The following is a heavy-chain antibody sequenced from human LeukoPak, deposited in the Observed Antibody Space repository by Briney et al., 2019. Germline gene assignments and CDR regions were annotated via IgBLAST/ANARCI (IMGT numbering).Heavy chain of an antibody. V-gene: IGHV5-51*01. CDR2: IYPGDSDT. J-gene: IGHJ4*02. Sequence: GESLKISCKGSGYSFTSYWIGWVRQMPGKGLEWMGIIYPGDSDTRYSPSFQGQVTISADKSISTAYLQWSSLKASDTPMYYCARQAMLGSGWSSYYFDYWGQGTLVTVSS. CDR1: GYSFTSYW. D-gene: IGHD6-19*01. CDR3: ARQAMLGSGWSSYYFDY.